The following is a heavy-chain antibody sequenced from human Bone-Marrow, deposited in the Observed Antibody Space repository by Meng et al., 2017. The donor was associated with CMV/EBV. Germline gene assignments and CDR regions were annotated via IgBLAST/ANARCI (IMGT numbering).Heavy chain of an antibody. J-gene: IGHJ3*02. V-gene: IGHV1-69*05. CDR1: RGTFSSYV. CDR2: IPLFGEA. Sequence: SVKVSCKPSRGTFSSYVISWVRQVPGEGLEWMGGIPLFGEAKSAQKFQGRLTITTDESMSTAYMELSSLRSDDTAVYYCARRQYQLVGLAAFDIWGQGTMVTVSS. D-gene: IGHD2-2*01. CDR3: ARRQYQLVGLAAFDI.